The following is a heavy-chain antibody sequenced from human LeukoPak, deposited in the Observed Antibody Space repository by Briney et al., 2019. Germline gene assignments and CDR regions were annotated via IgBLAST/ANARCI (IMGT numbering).Heavy chain of an antibody. CDR1: GYTFTGYY. J-gene: IGHJ3*02. V-gene: IGHV1-2*06. D-gene: IGHD3-16*01. Sequence: ASVKVSCKASGYTFTGYYMHWVRLAPGQGPEWMGRINPNSGGTNYAQKFQGRVTMTRDTSISTAYMELSRLRSDDTAVYYCARVFIWGPHAFDIWGQGTMVTVSS. CDR2: INPNSGGT. CDR3: ARVFIWGPHAFDI.